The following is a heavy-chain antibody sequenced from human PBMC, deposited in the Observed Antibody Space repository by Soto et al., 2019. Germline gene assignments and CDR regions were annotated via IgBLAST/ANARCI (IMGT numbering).Heavy chain of an antibody. J-gene: IGHJ5*02. CDR1: GGSFSGYY. Sequence: PSETLSLTCAVYGGSFSGYYWSWIRQPPGKGLEWIGEINHSGSTNYNPSLKSRVTISVDTSKNQFSLKLSSVTAADTAVYYCARTTLLLWFGEFRHNWFDPWGQGTLVTVSS. CDR3: ARTTLLLWFGEFRHNWFDP. D-gene: IGHD3-10*01. V-gene: IGHV4-34*01. CDR2: INHSGST.